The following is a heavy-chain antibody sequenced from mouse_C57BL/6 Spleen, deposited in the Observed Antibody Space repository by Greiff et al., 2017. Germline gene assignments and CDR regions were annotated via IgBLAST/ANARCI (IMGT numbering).Heavy chain of an antibody. CDR1: GYTFTSYD. CDR2: IYPRDGST. V-gene: IGHV1-85*01. D-gene: IGHD1-1*01. J-gene: IGHJ3*01. CDR3: ARRDYGSSPWFAY. Sequence: VQLHQSGPELVKPGASVKLSCKASGYTFTSYDINWVKQRPGQGLEWIGWIYPRDGSTKYNEKFKGKATLTVDTSSSTAYMELHSLTSEDSAVYFCARRDYGSSPWFAYWGQGTLVTVSA.